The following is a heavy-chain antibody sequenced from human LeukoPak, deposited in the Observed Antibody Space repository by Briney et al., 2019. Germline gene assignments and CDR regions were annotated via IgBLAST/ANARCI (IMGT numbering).Heavy chain of an antibody. J-gene: IGHJ4*02. CDR1: GGSISSYD. V-gene: IGHV4-59*08. Sequence: SETLSLTCTVSGGSISSYDWSWIRQPAGKELEGLGYIYYSGSTNYNPSLKSRVTISVDTSKNHFSLKLSSVPAADTAVYYCARLYDSSGYYYPFDYWGQGTLVTVSS. CDR3: ARLYDSSGYYYPFDY. CDR2: IYYSGST. D-gene: IGHD3-22*01.